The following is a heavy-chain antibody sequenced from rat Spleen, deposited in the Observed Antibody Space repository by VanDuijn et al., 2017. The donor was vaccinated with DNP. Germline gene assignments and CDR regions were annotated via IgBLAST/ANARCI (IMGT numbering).Heavy chain of an antibody. J-gene: IGHJ2*01. CDR2: IAYDGGIT. Sequence: EVQLVESGGGLVQPGRSLKLSCAASGFTFSDYYMAWVRQAPTKGLEWVAYIAYDGGITYYGDSVKGRFTISRDNAKNTLYLQMNSLRSEDTATYYCATNTRYWGQGVMVTVSS. CDR3: ATNTRY. CDR1: GFTFSDYY. D-gene: IGHD1-10*01. V-gene: IGHV5-20*01.